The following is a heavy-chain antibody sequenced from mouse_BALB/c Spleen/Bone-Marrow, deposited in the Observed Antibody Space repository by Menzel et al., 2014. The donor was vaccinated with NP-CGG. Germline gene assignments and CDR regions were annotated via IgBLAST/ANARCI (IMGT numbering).Heavy chain of an antibody. CDR2: IRNKAYGYTT. J-gene: IGHJ2*01. V-gene: IGHV7-3*02. D-gene: IGHD1-1*01. Sequence: EVKLVESGGGLVQPGGSLRLSCVTSGFTFTDYYMNWVRQPPGKALEWLVFIRNKAYGYTTEYSASVKGRFTISRDNSQNILYLQMNTLRAEDSATYYCARDMGGLLFDSWGQGATLSVSS. CDR3: ARDMGGLLFDS. CDR1: GFTFTDYY.